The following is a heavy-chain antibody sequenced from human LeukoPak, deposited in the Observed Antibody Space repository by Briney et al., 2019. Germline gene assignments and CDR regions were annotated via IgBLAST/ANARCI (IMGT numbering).Heavy chain of an antibody. CDR1: GYTFTSYD. J-gene: IGHJ4*02. V-gene: IGHV1-8*03. D-gene: IGHD3-22*01. CDR3: ARTRGWRWLFPLDY. CDR2: MNPNSGNT. Sequence: ASVKVSCKASGYTFTSYDINWVRQATGQGLEWMGWMNPNSGNTGYAQKFQGRVTITRNTSMSTAYMELSSLRSEDTAVYYCARTRGWRWLFPLDYWGQGTLVTVSS.